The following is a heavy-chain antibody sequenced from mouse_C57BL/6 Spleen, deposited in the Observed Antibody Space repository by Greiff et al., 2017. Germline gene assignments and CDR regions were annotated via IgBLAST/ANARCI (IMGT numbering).Heavy chain of an antibody. CDR3: ARSSPFITTVVGPFDY. D-gene: IGHD1-1*01. V-gene: IGHV14-3*01. CDR2: IDPANGNT. CDR1: GFTIKNSY. J-gene: IGHJ2*01. Sequence: EVQLQESVAELVRPGASVKLSCTASGFTIKNSYMHWVKQRPEQGLEWIGRIDPANGNTKYAPKFQGQATITADTASNTAYLQLSSLTSEDTAIYYCARSSPFITTVVGPFDYWGQGTTLTVSS.